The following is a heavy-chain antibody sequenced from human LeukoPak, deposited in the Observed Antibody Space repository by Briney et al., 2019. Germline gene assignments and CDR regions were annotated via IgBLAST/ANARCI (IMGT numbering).Heavy chain of an antibody. V-gene: IGHV4-31*03. Sequence: PSETLSLTCTVSGGSINNGGYYWSWIRQHPGKGLEWIGYIYHSGSSYYNPSLRSRVTISVDTSKNHFSLKLSSVTAADTAVYYCARNRDGYNSFDYWGQGTLVTVSS. J-gene: IGHJ4*02. CDR3: ARNRDGYNSFDY. CDR1: GGSINNGGYY. CDR2: IYHSGSS. D-gene: IGHD5-24*01.